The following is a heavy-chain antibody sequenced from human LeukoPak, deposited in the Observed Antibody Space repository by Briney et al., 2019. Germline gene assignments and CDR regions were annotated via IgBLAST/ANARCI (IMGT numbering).Heavy chain of an antibody. D-gene: IGHD6-13*01. CDR1: GYTFTGYY. CDR2: INPNSGGT. CDR3: ARLGFGRIAAAS. J-gene: IGHJ5*02. V-gene: IGHV1-2*06. Sequence: ASVKVSCKASGYTFTGYYMLWVRQAPGQGLEWMGRINPNSGGTNHAQKFQGRVTMTRDTSISTAYMELSRLRSDDTAVYYCARLGFGRIAAASWGQGTLVTVSS.